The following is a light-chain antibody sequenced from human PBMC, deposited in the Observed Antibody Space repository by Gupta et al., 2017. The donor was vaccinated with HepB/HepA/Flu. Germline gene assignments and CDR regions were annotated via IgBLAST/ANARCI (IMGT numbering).Light chain of an antibody. CDR2: TNN. CDR1: SSNIGSHP. Sequence: QSVLTQPPSPSGSPGQRVTISCSGSSSNIGSHPVTWHQQFPGRAPRLLIYTNNQRPAGVPDRISGSKSGTSASLAIHGLQSEDEADYYCAAWDDSLNGWVFGGGTKLTVL. J-gene: IGLJ3*02. CDR3: AAWDDSLNGWV. V-gene: IGLV1-44*01.